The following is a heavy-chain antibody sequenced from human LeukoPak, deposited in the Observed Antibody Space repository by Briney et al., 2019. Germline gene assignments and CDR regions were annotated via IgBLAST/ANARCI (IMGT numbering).Heavy chain of an antibody. V-gene: IGHV5-51*01. J-gene: IGHJ2*01. CDR2: IHPGNSDT. D-gene: IGHD5-12*01. CDR1: GYSFSTYW. CDR3: ARTPGSSDYRGYQYWHFDL. Sequence: GESLKISCKGTGYSFSTYWAVWVRQMPGKDLEWMGIIHPGNSDTRYSPSFQGQVTISADKSITTAYLQWSSLKASDTAMYYCARTPGSSDYRGYQYWHFDLWGRGTLVTVSS.